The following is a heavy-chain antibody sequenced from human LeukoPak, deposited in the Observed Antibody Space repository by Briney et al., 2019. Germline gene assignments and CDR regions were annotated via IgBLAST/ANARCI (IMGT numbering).Heavy chain of an antibody. CDR1: GFTFSSYG. CDR3: AKDTLPLSPQCDYFDY. J-gene: IGHJ4*02. D-gene: IGHD5-24*01. CDR2: IRYDGGNK. Sequence: PGGSLRLSCAASGFTFSSYGMHWVRQAPGKGLEWVAFIRYDGGNKYYADSVKGRFTISRDNSKNTLYLQMNSLRAEDTAVYYCAKDTLPLSPQCDYFDYWGQGTLVTVSS. V-gene: IGHV3-30*02.